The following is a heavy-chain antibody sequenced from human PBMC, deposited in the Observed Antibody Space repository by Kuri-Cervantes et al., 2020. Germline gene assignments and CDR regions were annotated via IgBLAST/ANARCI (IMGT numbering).Heavy chain of an antibody. CDR3: ARDYVLRFLEWLSPHSWFDP. J-gene: IGHJ5*02. CDR1: GFTFSSYA. CDR2: ISYDGSNK. D-gene: IGHD3-3*01. Sequence: GGSLRLSCAASGFTFSSYAMHWVRQAPGKGLEWVTVISYDGSNKYYADSVKGRFTISRDNSKNTLYLQMNSLRAEDTAVYYCARDYVLRFLEWLSPHSWFDPWGQGTLVTVSS. V-gene: IGHV3-30-3*01.